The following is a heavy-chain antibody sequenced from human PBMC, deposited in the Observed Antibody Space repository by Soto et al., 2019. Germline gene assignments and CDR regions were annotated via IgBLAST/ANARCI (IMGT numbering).Heavy chain of an antibody. CDR3: AKDLWAPNDQDNKSSSSGMYA. CDR2: ISYDGSNK. D-gene: IGHD2-15*01. V-gene: IGHV3-30*18. CDR1: GFTFSSHG. Sequence: GGSLRLSCSASGFTFSSHGMHWVRQAQGKGLEWVAVISYDGSNKYYADSVKGRFTISRDNSKNTLYLQMNSLRAEDTAVYYCAKDLWAPNDQDNKSSSSGMYALGQGAALTVSS. J-gene: IGHJ6*02.